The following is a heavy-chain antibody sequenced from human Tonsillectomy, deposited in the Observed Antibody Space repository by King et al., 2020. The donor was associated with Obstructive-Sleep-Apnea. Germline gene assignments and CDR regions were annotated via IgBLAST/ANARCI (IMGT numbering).Heavy chain of an antibody. D-gene: IGHD3-10*01. V-gene: IGHV3-9*01. J-gene: IGHJ4*02. CDR3: AKDILYGGSGSYSHFDY. CDR1: GFTFDDYA. Sequence: VQLVESGGGLVQPGRSLRLSCAASGFTFDDYAMHWVRQAPGKGLEWVSGISWNSGSIGYADSVKGRFTISRDNAKNSLYLQMNSLRAEDTALYYCAKDILYGGSGSYSHFDYWGQGTLVTVSS. CDR2: ISWNSGSI.